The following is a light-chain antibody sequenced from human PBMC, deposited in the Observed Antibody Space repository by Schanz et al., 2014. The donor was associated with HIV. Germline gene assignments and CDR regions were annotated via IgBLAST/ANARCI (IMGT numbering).Light chain of an antibody. CDR1: QSINNR. J-gene: IGKJ1*01. CDR2: KAS. V-gene: IGKV1-5*03. Sequence: DIQMTQSPSTLSASARDRVIITCRASQSINNRLAWYQQKSGKAPKPLIYKASTLESGVPSRFVGSASGTKFTLTITSLQSDDSATYYCQQYESSSWTFGQGTKVEIK. CDR3: QQYESSSWT.